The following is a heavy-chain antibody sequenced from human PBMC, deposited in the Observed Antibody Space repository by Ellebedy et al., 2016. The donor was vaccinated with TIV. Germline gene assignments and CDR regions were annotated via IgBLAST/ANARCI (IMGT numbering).Heavy chain of an antibody. CDR2: INPSGGST. J-gene: IGHJ4*02. Sequence: ASVKVSXXASGYTFTSYYMHWVRQAPGQGLEWMGIINPSGGSTSYAQKFQGRVTMTRDTSTSTVYMELSSLRSEDTAVYYCARDPYYYDSSGFENYFDYWGQGTLVTVSS. D-gene: IGHD3-22*01. CDR3: ARDPYYYDSSGFENYFDY. V-gene: IGHV1-46*01. CDR1: GYTFTSYY.